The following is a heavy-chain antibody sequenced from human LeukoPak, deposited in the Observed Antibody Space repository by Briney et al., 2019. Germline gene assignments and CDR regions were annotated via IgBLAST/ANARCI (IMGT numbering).Heavy chain of an antibody. V-gene: IGHV1-69*13. CDR3: ARDRGWAGYTYGFYY. CDR2: IIPIFGTA. J-gene: IGHJ4*02. CDR1: GGTFSSYA. Sequence: SVTVSCKASGGTFSSYAISWVRQAPGQGLEWMGGIIPIFGTANYAQKFQGRVTITEDESTSTAYMELSGLRSEDTAVYYCARDRGWAGYTYGFYYWGQGTLVTVSS. D-gene: IGHD5-18*01.